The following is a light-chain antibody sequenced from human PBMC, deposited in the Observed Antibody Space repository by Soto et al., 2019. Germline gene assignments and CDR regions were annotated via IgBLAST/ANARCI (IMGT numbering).Light chain of an antibody. CDR2: NDS. CDR3: QVWDSSSEWV. CDR1: NIGTKS. V-gene: IGLV3-21*02. Sequence: SYELSQPPSVSVAPGQTARITCGGNNIGTKSVHWYQQKPGQAPVLVVFNDSDRPSGIPERFSGSNSGDTATTATLTISRVEGGDEADYYCQVWDSSSEWVFGGGTQLTVL. J-gene: IGLJ3*02.